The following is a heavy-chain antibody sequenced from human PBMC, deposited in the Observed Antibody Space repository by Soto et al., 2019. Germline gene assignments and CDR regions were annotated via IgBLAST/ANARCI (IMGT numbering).Heavy chain of an antibody. CDR1: GGTFAISV. D-gene: IGHD2-15*01. CDR3: AKHLASRYQPGVN. J-gene: IGHJ1*01. V-gene: IGHV1-69*13. Sequence: SVKVSCKASGGTFAISVFNWVRQAPGQGLEWMGGIISIFGTPNYSQKFLGRVTITADESTSTGYMELSNLRSDDTAIYYRAKHLASRYQPGVNWG. CDR2: IISIFGTP.